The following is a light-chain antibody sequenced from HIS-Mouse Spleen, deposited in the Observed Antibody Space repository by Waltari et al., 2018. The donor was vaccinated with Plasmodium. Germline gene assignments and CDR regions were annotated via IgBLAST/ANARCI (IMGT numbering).Light chain of an antibody. V-gene: IGLV3-1*01. CDR1: KLGVKY. J-gene: IGLJ3*02. Sequence: SYELTQPPSVSVSPGQTATLTCSGAKLGVKYACWYQQKPGQSPVLVIYQDSKRPSGIPERFSGSNSGNTATLTISGTQAMDEADYYCQAWDSSTAVFGGGTKLTVL. CDR2: QDS. CDR3: QAWDSSTAV.